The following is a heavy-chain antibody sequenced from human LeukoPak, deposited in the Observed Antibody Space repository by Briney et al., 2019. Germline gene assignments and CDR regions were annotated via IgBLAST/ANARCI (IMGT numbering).Heavy chain of an antibody. D-gene: IGHD2-8*01. CDR1: GYSFNSNG. CDR3: ARGRPYCTNGVCYLYYYYYYGMDV. CDR2: MNPNSGNT. J-gene: IGHJ6*02. V-gene: IGHV1-8*02. Sequence: ASVKVSCKASGYSFNSNGINWVRQAPGQGLEWMGWMNPNSGNTGYAQKFQGRVTMTRNTSISTAYMELSSLRSEDTAVYYCARGRPYCTNGVCYLYYYYYYGMDVWGQGTTVTVSS.